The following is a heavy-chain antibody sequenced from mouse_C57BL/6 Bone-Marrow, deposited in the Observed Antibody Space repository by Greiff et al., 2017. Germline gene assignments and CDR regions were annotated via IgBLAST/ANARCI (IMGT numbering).Heavy chain of an antibody. D-gene: IGHD2-3*01. CDR1: GFTFSSYG. J-gene: IGHJ2*01. CDR2: ISSGGSYT. Sequence: EVKLEESGGDLVKPGGSLKLSCAASGFTFSSYGMSWVRQTPDKRLEWVATISSGGSYTYYPDSVKGRFTISRDNAKNTLCLQMSSLKSEDAAMYYCARHDGYYGYWGQGTTLTVSS. CDR3: ARHDGYYGY. V-gene: IGHV5-6*02.